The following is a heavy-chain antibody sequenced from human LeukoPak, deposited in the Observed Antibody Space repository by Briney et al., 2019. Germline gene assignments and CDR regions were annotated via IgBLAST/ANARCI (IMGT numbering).Heavy chain of an antibody. D-gene: IGHD3-22*01. CDR2: IIGSGGTT. CDR3: AKHGVKDHYDIAGYYFLDQ. Sequence: PGGSLRLSCAASGFTFNTYGMSWVRRSPGKRLGWVSAIIGSGGTTFLADFVQGRFTVSRDNSRNTLYLQVNSLRAEDTAVYYCAKHGVKDHYDIAGYYFLDQWGQGTLVSVSS. V-gene: IGHV3-23*01. CDR1: GFTFNTYG. J-gene: IGHJ4*02.